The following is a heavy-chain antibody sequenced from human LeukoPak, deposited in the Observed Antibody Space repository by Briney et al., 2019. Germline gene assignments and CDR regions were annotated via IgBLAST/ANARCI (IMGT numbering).Heavy chain of an antibody. CDR2: ISGSGGST. V-gene: IGHV3-23*01. J-gene: IGHJ4*02. CDR1: GFTFSTYG. CDR3: ATPLWTYDSSGHYSSFDF. D-gene: IGHD3-22*01. Sequence: GGSLRLSCAASGFTFSTYGMTWVRRAPGKGLEWVSTISGSGGSTYYADSVKGRFTISRDNSKSTLYLQMNSLRAEDTAVYYCATPLWTYDSSGHYSSFDFWGQGTLVTVSS.